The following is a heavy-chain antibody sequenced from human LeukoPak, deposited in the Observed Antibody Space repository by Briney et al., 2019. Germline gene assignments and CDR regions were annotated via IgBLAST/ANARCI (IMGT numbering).Heavy chain of an antibody. CDR1: GYTFTSYA. Sequence: AASVKVSCKASGYTFTSYAMNWVRQAPGQGLEWMGWINTNTGNPTYAQGFTGRFVFSLDTSVSTAYLQIGSLKAEDTAVYYCARDWPPSIAAHNYFDYWGQGTLVTVSS. CDR3: ARDWPPSIAAHNYFDY. CDR2: INTNTGNP. D-gene: IGHD6-6*01. J-gene: IGHJ4*02. V-gene: IGHV7-4-1*01.